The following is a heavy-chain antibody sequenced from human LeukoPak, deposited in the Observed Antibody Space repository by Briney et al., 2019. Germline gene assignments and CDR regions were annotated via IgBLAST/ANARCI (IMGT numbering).Heavy chain of an antibody. V-gene: IGHV3-9*01. J-gene: IGHJ4*02. D-gene: IGHD3-22*01. CDR1: GFTFDDYA. Sequence: GGSLRLSCAASGFTFDDYAMHWVRQAPGKGLEWVSGISWNGGDIGYGDSVKGRFTISRDNAKNSLYLQMNSLRAEDTALYYCAKDPNYDDSGYLFDYWGQGTLVTVSS. CDR3: AKDPNYDDSGYLFDY. CDR2: ISWNGGDI.